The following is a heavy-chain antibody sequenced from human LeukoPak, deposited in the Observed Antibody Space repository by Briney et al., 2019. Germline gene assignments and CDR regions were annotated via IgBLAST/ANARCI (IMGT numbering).Heavy chain of an antibody. CDR1: GFTFSSYW. CDR3: AIGYCSGGSCYSGVKWFDP. Sequence: PGGSLRLSCAASGFTFSSYWMHWVRQAPGKGLVWVSRINSDGSSTSYADSVKGRFTISRDNAKNTLYLQMNSLRAEDTAVYYRAIGYCSGGSCYSGVKWFDPWGQGTLVTVSS. J-gene: IGHJ5*02. D-gene: IGHD2-15*01. CDR2: INSDGSST. V-gene: IGHV3-74*01.